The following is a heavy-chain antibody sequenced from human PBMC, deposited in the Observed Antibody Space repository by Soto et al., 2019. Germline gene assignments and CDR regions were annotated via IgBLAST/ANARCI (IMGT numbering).Heavy chain of an antibody. V-gene: IGHV3-7*04. CDR3: AGGTGWLSDL. CDR1: GFTFSGSA. CDR2: IKQDGGDK. Sequence: PGGSLRLSCAASGFTFSGSAMHWVRQAPGKGLEWVAIIKQDGGDKYYVDSVKGRFTISRDNAKNSLYLQMSSLRADDTAVYYCAGGTGWLSDLWGQGTLVTVSS. D-gene: IGHD6-19*01. J-gene: IGHJ5*02.